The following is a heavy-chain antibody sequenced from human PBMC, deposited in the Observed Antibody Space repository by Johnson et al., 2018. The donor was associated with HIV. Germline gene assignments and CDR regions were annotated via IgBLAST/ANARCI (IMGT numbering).Heavy chain of an antibody. CDR3: ARDYDSSGYVGAFDI. D-gene: IGHD3-22*01. CDR1: GFTVSSNY. J-gene: IGHJ3*02. CDR2: IYSGGTP. Sequence: VQLVESGGGVVQPGRSLRLSCAASGFTVSSNYMSWVRQAPGKGLEWVSVIYSGGTPYYADSVKGRFTISRDNSKNTLYLQMNSLRAEDTAGYYCARDYDSSGYVGAFDIWGQGTMVTVSS. V-gene: IGHV3-66*01.